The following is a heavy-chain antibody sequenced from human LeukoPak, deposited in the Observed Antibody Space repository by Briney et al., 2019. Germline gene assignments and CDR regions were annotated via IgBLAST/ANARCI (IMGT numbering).Heavy chain of an antibody. CDR1: GFTFSSYS. Sequence: PGGSLRLSCAASGFTFSSYSMNWVRQAPGKGLEWVSSISSSSSYIYYADSVKGRFTISRDNSKNTLYLQMNSLRAEDTAVYYCAKGQGRVFGVVTGLDYYYYGMDVWGQGTTVTVSS. CDR3: AKGQGRVFGVVTGLDYYYYGMDV. D-gene: IGHD3-3*01. V-gene: IGHV3-21*04. CDR2: ISSSSSYI. J-gene: IGHJ6*02.